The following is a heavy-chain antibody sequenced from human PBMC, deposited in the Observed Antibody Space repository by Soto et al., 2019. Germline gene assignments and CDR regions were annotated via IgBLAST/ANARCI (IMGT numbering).Heavy chain of an antibody. V-gene: IGHV1-18*04. D-gene: IGHD3-3*01. J-gene: IGHJ6*02. CDR2: ISAYNGNT. CDR1: GYTFTSYG. CDR3: ARAPYQPTTFGVVTHYYYYCCMDV. Sequence: GASVKVSCKASGYTFTSYGISWVRQAPGQGLEWMGWISAYNGNTNYQQKLQGRVTMTTDTSTSTAYMELRSLRSDDTAVYYCARAPYQPTTFGVVTHYYYYCCMDVWGQGTTVTVSS.